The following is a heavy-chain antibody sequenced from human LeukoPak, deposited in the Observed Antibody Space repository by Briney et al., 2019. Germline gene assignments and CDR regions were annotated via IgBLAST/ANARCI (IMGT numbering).Heavy chain of an antibody. Sequence: SQTLSLTCTVSGGSISSGDWYWSWIPQSPAKGLEWIRYIHYSGGTHYNSSLKSRLTISVDTSKNQFSLKLRSVTAADTAVYYCARYGDYGGINWFDPWGQGTLVTVSS. V-gene: IGHV4-30-4*01. D-gene: IGHD4-17*01. J-gene: IGHJ5*02. CDR2: IHYSGGT. CDR1: GGSISSGDWY. CDR3: ARYGDYGGINWFDP.